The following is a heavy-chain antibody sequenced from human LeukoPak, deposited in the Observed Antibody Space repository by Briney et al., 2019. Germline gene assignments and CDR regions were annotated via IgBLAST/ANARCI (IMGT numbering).Heavy chain of an antibody. V-gene: IGHV1-2*02. D-gene: IGHD2-2*01. CDR3: ARGARYCSSTSCSAAFDI. J-gene: IGHJ3*02. CDR1: GYTFTGYY. Sequence: ASVKVSCKASGYTFTGYYMHWVRQAPGQGLEWMGWINPNSGGTNYAQKFQGRVTMTRDTSISTAYMELSRLRSDDTAVYYCARGARYCSSTSCSAAFDIWGQGTMVTVSS. CDR2: INPNSGGT.